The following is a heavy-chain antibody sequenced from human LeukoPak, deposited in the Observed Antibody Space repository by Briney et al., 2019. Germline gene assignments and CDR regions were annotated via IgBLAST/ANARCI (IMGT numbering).Heavy chain of an antibody. CDR3: ARVDRYHYYLDV. V-gene: IGHV1-69*05. CDR1: GGTFSSYG. J-gene: IGHJ6*03. CDR2: IMPLFNTA. Sequence: SVKVSCKASGGTFSSYGITWVRQAPGQGLEWMGGIMPLFNTANYAQQFQGRVTITTDESTSTAYMELSSLRFEDTAMYYCARVDRYHYYLDVWGTGTPVTVSS.